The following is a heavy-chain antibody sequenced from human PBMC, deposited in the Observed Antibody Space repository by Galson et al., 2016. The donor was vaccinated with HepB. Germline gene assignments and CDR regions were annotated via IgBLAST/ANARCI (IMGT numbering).Heavy chain of an antibody. CDR1: GFTFSDYA. V-gene: IGHV3-48*01. CDR2: NSRENNRI. D-gene: IGHD3-9*01. CDR3: GRDHDWAFDY. Sequence: SLRLSCAASGFTFSDYAMNWVRQAPGKGLEWISHNSRENNRIDYADSVKGRFTVSRDNGKNSLYLQMNSLRVEDTAVYYCGRDHDWAFDYWGQGLLVTVSS. J-gene: IGHJ4*02.